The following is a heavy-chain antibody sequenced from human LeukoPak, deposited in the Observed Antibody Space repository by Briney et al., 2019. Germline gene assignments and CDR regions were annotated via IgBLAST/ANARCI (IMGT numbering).Heavy chain of an antibody. Sequence: PSETLSLTCTVPGGAISTYHWSLIRQPPGKGLEWIGYIYNSGSTNYNPSLKSRVTISVDTSKNQFSLKLSSVTAADTAVYYCACENSNSWYFDYWGQGTLVTVSS. CDR1: GGAISTYH. V-gene: IGHV4-59*01. CDR3: ACENSNSWYFDY. J-gene: IGHJ4*02. CDR2: IYNSGST. D-gene: IGHD6-13*01.